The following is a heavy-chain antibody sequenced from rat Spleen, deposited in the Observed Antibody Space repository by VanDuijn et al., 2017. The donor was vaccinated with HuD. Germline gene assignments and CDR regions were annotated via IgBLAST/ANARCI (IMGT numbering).Heavy chain of an antibody. CDR2: ISTGGGNT. D-gene: IGHD1-5*01. V-gene: IGHV5S13*01. Sequence: EVQLVESGGALVQPGRSLKVSCAASGFTDSNYVMAWVRQAPTKGLEWVASISTGGGNTYYRDSVKGQFTISRDTAKNTLYLQMNSLRAEDTATYYCTRDPIGTTSFDYWGEGVMVTVSS. J-gene: IGHJ2*01. CDR1: GFTDSNYV. CDR3: TRDPIGTTSFDY.